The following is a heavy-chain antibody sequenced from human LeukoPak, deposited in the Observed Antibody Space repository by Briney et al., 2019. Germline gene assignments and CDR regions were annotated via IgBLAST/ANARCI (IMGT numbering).Heavy chain of an antibody. D-gene: IGHD3-9*01. CDR2: IYYSGST. CDR3: ARADYDILTSYPYYFDY. CDR1: GGSISSYY. Sequence: SETLSLTCTVSGGSISSYYWSWIRQPPGKGLEWIGYIYYSGSTNYNPSLKSRVTISVDTSKNQFSLKLSSVTAADTAVYYCARADYDILTSYPYYFDYWGQGTLVTVSS. V-gene: IGHV4-59*01. J-gene: IGHJ4*02.